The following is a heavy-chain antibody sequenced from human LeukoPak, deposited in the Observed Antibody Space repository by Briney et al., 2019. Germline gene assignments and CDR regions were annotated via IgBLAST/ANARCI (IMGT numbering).Heavy chain of an antibody. CDR1: GGSISSNNYY. J-gene: IGHJ5*02. D-gene: IGHD3-10*01. Sequence: PSETLSLTCTVSGGSISSNNYYWGWIRQPPGKGLEWIGEIYHSGSTNYNPSLKSRVTISVDKSKNQFSLKLSSVTAADTAVYYCAREITMVRGVPNWFDPWGQGTLVTVSS. CDR2: IYHSGST. V-gene: IGHV4-39*07. CDR3: AREITMVRGVPNWFDP.